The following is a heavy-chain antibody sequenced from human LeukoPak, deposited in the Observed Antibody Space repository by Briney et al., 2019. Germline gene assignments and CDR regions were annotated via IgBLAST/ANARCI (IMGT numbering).Heavy chain of an antibody. Sequence: PSETLSLTCTVSGGSIRNYYWSWIRQPPGKGLEWIGYVYYSGSTDYNPSLKSRVATSVDPSKNHFSLSLSSVTAADTAVYYCARHSMMASYNWFDPWGQGTQVTVSS. CDR2: VYYSGST. CDR1: GGSIRNYY. V-gene: IGHV4-59*08. CDR3: ARHSMMASYNWFDP. J-gene: IGHJ5*02. D-gene: IGHD3-22*01.